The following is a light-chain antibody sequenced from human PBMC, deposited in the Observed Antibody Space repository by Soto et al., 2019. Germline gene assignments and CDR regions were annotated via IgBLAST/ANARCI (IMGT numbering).Light chain of an antibody. V-gene: IGLV2-23*02. Sequence: QSALTQPASVSGSPGQSISISCTGTSTDVGAYNLVSWYQQYPGKGTTLLLFEVDRRPSGVSSRFCGSKYGNTASLTISGLRAEDEAAYHCCSSAGSRILVFGGGT. CDR1: STDVGAYNL. CDR2: EVD. J-gene: IGLJ3*02. CDR3: CSSAGSRILV.